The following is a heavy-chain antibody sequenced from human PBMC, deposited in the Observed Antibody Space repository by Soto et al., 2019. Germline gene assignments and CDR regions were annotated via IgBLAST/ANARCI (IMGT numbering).Heavy chain of an antibody. CDR3: GNNYGHFDY. Sequence: QVQLVQSGAEVKKPGSSVKVSCKASGGTFSSYTINWVRQAPGQGLEWMGRIIPILGIANYAQKFQGRVTITADKSTSTAYMELSSLRSEDTAVYYWGNNYGHFDYWGQGTLVTVSS. CDR2: IIPILGIA. D-gene: IGHD5-18*01. J-gene: IGHJ4*02. CDR1: GGTFSSYT. V-gene: IGHV1-69*02.